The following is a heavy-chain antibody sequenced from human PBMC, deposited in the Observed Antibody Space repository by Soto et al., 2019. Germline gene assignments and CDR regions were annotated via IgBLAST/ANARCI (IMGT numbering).Heavy chain of an antibody. CDR1: GDSVSSNSAG. D-gene: IGHD5-12*01. CDR2: TYYKSKWFN. Sequence: QVQLQLSGPGLMKPSQTLSLTCAISGDSVSSNSAGWKWVRQTPSRGLEWLGRTYYKSKWFNNYAVSVKSRITINPDTSQNQFSLQLDSVTPEDTAVYYCARGSWDDVSGHYYMDVWGKGTTVTVSS. J-gene: IGHJ6*03. CDR3: ARGSWDDVSGHYYMDV. V-gene: IGHV6-1*01.